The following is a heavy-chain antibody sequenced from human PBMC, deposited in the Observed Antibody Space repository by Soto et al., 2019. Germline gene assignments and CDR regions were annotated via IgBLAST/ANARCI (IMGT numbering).Heavy chain of an antibody. D-gene: IGHD2-15*01. Sequence: QVQLVQSGAEVKKPGASVKVSCKASGYTFTSYHINWVRQASGQGLEWLGWMNPNSGDTGYAQKFQGRVTMTRNTSINTAYLELSSLRSEDTAVYYCARVEGFDFWGQGTLVTVSS. J-gene: IGHJ4*02. CDR1: GYTFTSYH. CDR3: ARVEGFDF. CDR2: MNPNSGDT. V-gene: IGHV1-8*01.